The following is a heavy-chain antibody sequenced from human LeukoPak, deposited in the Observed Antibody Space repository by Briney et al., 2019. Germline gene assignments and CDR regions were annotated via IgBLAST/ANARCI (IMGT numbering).Heavy chain of an antibody. CDR1: GFTFSSYS. CDR3: AKDVGGSSRGDFDY. Sequence: GGSLRLSCAASGFTFSSYSMNWVRQAPGKGLEWVSSISSSSSYIYYADSVKGRFTISRDNAKNSLYLQMNSLRAEDTAVYYCAKDVGGSSRGDFDYWGQGTLVTVSS. V-gene: IGHV3-21*04. D-gene: IGHD6-6*01. J-gene: IGHJ4*02. CDR2: ISSSSSYI.